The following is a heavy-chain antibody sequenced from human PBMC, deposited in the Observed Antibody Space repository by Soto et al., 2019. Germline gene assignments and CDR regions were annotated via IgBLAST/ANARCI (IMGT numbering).Heavy chain of an antibody. V-gene: IGHV3-9*01. CDR2: ISWNSVNI. Sequence: EVQLVESGGNIVQPGRSLRLSCAASGFTFDDYAMHWVRQAPGKGLEWVSSISWNSVNIDYADSVTGRFTISRDNAKNSLYLQMNSLRAEDTAFYYCVKDADLRDYYYCMDVWGQGTTVTVSS. CDR3: VKDADLRDYYYCMDV. D-gene: IGHD5-12*01. J-gene: IGHJ6*02. CDR1: GFTFDDYA.